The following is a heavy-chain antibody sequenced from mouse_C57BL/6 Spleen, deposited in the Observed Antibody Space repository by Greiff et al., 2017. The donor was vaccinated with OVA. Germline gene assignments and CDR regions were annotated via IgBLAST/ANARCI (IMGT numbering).Heavy chain of an antibody. Sequence: EVHLVESEGGLVQPGSSMKLSCTASGFTFSDYYMAWVRQVPEKGLEWVANINYDGSSTYYLDSLKSRFIISRDNAKNILYLQMSSLKSEDTATYYCARDGDDYGAMDYWGQGTSVTVSS. J-gene: IGHJ4*01. CDR3: ARDGDDYGAMDY. CDR2: INYDGSST. CDR1: GFTFSDYY. D-gene: IGHD2-4*01. V-gene: IGHV5-16*01.